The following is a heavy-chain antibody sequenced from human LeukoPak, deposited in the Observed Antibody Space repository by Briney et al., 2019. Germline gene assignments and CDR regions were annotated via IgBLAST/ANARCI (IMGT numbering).Heavy chain of an antibody. D-gene: IGHD3-10*01. V-gene: IGHV1-2*02. CDR3: ARGGYGSGEGGY. CDR1: GYTFTDYY. J-gene: IGHJ4*02. Sequence: GASVKVSCKASGYTFTDYYMHWVRQAPGQGLEWMGWINPNSGGTNYAQKFQGRVTMTRDTSITTAFMELSRLRSDDTAVYYWARGGYGSGEGGYWGQGTLVTVSS. CDR2: INPNSGGT.